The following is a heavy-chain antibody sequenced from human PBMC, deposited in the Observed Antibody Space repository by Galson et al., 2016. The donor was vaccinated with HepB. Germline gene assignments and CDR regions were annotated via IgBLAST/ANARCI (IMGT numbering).Heavy chain of an antibody. D-gene: IGHD3-10*01. CDR2: ITRDGETT. CDR1: GFSFGTSG. CDR3: GKPGRFGY. J-gene: IGHJ4*02. Sequence: SLRLSCAASGFSFGTSGMSWVRQSPGRGLEWVSGITRDGETTHYADSVRGRFTISRYNSKNMLYLFMNRLRAGDTSVYYCGKPGRFGYLGQGALVTVSS. V-gene: IGHV3-23*01.